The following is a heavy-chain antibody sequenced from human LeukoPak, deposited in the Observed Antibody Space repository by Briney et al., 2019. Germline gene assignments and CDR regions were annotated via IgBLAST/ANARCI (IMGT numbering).Heavy chain of an antibody. CDR1: GFTFSNAW. V-gene: IGHV3-7*03. Sequence: PGGSLRLSCAASGFTFSNAWMSWVRQAPGKGPEWVANINEDGSEKYYVDSMKGRFTISRHNAKNSLYLQMNRLRAEDTGVYYCARDEIRRTFDYWGEGALVTLSS. CDR3: ARDEIRRTFDY. CDR2: INEDGSEK. D-gene: IGHD3-10*01. J-gene: IGHJ4*02.